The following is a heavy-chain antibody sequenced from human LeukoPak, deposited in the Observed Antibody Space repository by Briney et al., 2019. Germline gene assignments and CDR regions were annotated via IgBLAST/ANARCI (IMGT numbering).Heavy chain of an antibody. V-gene: IGHV1-69*04. CDR3: ARDYGDYPSYYYYYGMDV. D-gene: IGHD4-17*01. Sequence: GASVKVSCKASGYTFTSYDINWVRQAPGQGLEWMGRIIPILGIANYAQKFQGRVTITADKSTSTAYMELSSLRSEDTAVYYCARDYGDYPSYYYYYGMDVWGQGTTVTVSS. CDR2: IIPILGIA. J-gene: IGHJ6*02. CDR1: GYTFTSYD.